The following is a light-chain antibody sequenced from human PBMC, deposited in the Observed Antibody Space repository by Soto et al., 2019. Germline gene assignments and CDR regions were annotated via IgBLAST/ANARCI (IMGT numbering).Light chain of an antibody. Sequence: EIVLTQSPATLSLSPGERATLSCRASQSVSSYLAWYQQKFGQAPGLLIYDASNRATGIPARFSGSGSGTDFTLTISSLEPEDFAIYYCQQRYNWPLTFGQGTKVDIK. CDR2: DAS. V-gene: IGKV3-11*01. CDR3: QQRYNWPLT. CDR1: QSVSSY. J-gene: IGKJ1*01.